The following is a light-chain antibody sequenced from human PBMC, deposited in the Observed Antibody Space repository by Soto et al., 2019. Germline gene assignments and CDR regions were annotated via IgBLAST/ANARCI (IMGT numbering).Light chain of an antibody. Sequence: EIVLTQSPGTLSLSPGERATLSCRASQSVSSNYLAWYQQKPGQAPRLLIYATSSRATGIPDRFSGSGSGTDFPLAISRLEPSDFAVYYCHQYGYSSWTFGQGTKVEIK. CDR1: QSVSSNY. V-gene: IGKV3-20*01. CDR3: HQYGYSSWT. J-gene: IGKJ1*01. CDR2: ATS.